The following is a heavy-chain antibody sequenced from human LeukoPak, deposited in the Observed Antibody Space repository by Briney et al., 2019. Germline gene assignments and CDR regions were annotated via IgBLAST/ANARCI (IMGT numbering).Heavy chain of an antibody. J-gene: IGHJ4*02. CDR1: GGSISSGDYY. Sequence: SQTLSLTCSVSGGSISSGDYYWSWIRQPQGKGLECIGYISQSGSTSYNPSLKSRVTISVDRSKSQLFLKLTSVTAADTAVYYCARCRGVGAPSGYFDYWGQGPLVTVSS. D-gene: IGHD1-26*01. CDR2: ISQSGST. V-gene: IGHV4-30-2*01. CDR3: ARCRGVGAPSGYFDY.